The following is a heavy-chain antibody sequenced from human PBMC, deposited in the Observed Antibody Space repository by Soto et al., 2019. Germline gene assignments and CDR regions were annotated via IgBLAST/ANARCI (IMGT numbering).Heavy chain of an antibody. CDR3: ARGSWDGGPPGY. V-gene: IGHV1-69*02. CDR1: GGTFSSYT. Sequence: QVQLVQSGAEVKKPGSSVKVSCKASGGTFSSYTISWVRQAPGQGLEWMGRIIPILGIANYAQKFQGRVTITADKYTSTAYMELSSLRSEDTAGYYCARGSWDGGPPGYWGQGTLVTVSS. CDR2: IIPILGIA. J-gene: IGHJ4*02. D-gene: IGHD1-26*01.